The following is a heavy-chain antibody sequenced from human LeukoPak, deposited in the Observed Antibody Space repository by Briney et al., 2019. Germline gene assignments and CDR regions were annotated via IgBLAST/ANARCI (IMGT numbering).Heavy chain of an antibody. D-gene: IGHD2-2*02. CDR2: INHSGST. CDR3: ARYRIVVVPAAIGAFDI. J-gene: IGHJ3*02. V-gene: IGHV4-34*01. CDR1: GGSFSGYY. Sequence: SETLSLTCAVSGGSFSGYYWSWIRQPPGKGLEWIGEINHSGSTNYNPSLKSRVTISVDTSKNQFSLKLSSVTAADTAVYYCARYRIVVVPAAIGAFDIWGQGTMVTVSS.